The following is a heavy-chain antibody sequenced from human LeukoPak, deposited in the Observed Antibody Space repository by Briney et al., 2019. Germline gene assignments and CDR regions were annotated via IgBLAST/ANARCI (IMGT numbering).Heavy chain of an antibody. CDR2: IFYSGTT. D-gene: IGHD3-22*01. V-gene: IGHV4-59*01. Sequence: SETLSLTCTVSDDSIRSYYWSWIRQPPGKGLEWIGYIFYSGTTNYNPSLKSRLTISVDTSKNQFYLKMTSLTAADTAVYYCARGFSSGGSRFDPWGQGTLVTVSS. CDR1: DDSIRSYY. J-gene: IGHJ5*02. CDR3: ARGFSSGGSRFDP.